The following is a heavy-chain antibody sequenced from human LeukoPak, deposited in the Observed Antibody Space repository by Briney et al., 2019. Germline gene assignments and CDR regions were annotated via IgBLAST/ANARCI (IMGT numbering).Heavy chain of an antibody. D-gene: IGHD3-10*01. CDR1: GGSINSYY. V-gene: IGHV4-59*01. Sequence: SETLSLTCSGSGGSINSYYWSWIRPPPGKGLECIGYIHYTGSTNYNPSLKSRITISVDTSKSQFSLKLSSVTAADTAIYYCARGGYYGSGNDFRFDPWGQGALVTVCS. CDR2: IHYTGST. CDR3: ARGGYYGSGNDFRFDP. J-gene: IGHJ5*02.